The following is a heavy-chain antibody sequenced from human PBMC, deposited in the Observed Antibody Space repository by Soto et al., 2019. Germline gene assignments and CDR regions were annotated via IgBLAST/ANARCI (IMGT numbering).Heavy chain of an antibody. D-gene: IGHD2-8*02. V-gene: IGHV1-18*01. J-gene: IGHJ3*02. CDR3: ARVRVTGGAFDI. CDR2: ISAYNGNT. Sequence: ASVKVSCKASGYTFTSYGISWVRQAPGQGLEWMGWISAYNGNTNYAQKLQGRVTISTDTSTSTAYMELRSLRSEDTAVYYCARVRVTGGAFDIWGQGTMVTVSS. CDR1: GYTFTSYG.